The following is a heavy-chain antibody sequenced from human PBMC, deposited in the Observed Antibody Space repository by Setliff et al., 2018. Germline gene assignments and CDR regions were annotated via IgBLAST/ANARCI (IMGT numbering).Heavy chain of an antibody. D-gene: IGHD3-10*01. CDR2: IYYSGST. CDR3: ARGLVGVVRGVIYGMDV. V-gene: IGHV4-30-4*08. J-gene: IGHJ6*02. CDR1: GGSISSGDYY. Sequence: PSETLSLTCTVSGGSISSGDYYWSWIRQPPGKGLEWIGYIYYSGSTYYNPSLKSRVTISVDTSKNQFSLKLSSVTAADTAVYYCARGLVGVVRGVIYGMDVWGQGTTVTVSS.